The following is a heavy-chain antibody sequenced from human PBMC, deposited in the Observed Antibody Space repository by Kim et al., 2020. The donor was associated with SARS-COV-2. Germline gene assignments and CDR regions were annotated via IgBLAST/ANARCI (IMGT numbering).Heavy chain of an antibody. CDR1: GFTFSSYA. D-gene: IGHD2-15*01. V-gene: IGHV3-23*01. CDR2: ISGSGGST. J-gene: IGHJ4*02. CDR3: AKDDCSGGSCYGGVDY. Sequence: GGSLRLSCAASGFTFSSYAMSWVRQAPGKGLEWVSAISGSGGSTYYADSVKGRFTISRDNSKNTLYLQMNSLRAEDTAVYYCAKDDCSGGSCYGGVDYWGQGTLVTVSS.